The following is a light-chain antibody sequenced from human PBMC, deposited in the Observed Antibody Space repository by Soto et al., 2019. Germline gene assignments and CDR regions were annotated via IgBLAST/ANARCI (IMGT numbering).Light chain of an antibody. J-gene: IGLJ2*01. V-gene: IGLV2-14*01. Sequence: QSALTQPASVSGSPGQSITISCTGTSSDVDGYNYVSWYQYHPGKAPKLMIYDVNNRPSWVSNRFSGSKSGNTASLTISGLQAEDEADYYCSSFTISRNTVIFGGGTKLTVL. CDR1: SSDVDGYNY. CDR3: SSFTISRNTVI. CDR2: DVN.